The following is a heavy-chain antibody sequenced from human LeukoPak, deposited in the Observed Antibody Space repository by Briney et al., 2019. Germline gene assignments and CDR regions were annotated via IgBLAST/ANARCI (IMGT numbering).Heavy chain of an antibody. CDR2: IYYSGST. CDR1: GGSISSGGYY. Sequence: SQTLSLTCTVSGGSISSGGYYWGWIRQHPGKGLEWIGYIYYSGSTYYNPSLKSRVTISVDTSKNQFSLKLSSVTAADTAVYYCARVGGFVPRNAFDIWGQGTMVTVSS. J-gene: IGHJ3*02. CDR3: ARVGGFVPRNAFDI. D-gene: IGHD2-15*01. V-gene: IGHV4-31*03.